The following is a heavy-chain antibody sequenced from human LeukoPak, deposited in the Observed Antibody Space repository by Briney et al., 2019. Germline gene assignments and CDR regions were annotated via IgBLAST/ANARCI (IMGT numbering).Heavy chain of an antibody. J-gene: IGHJ4*02. D-gene: IGHD6-13*01. V-gene: IGHV3-21*01. CDR1: GFTVSSNY. CDR3: ARDPALYSSSWYVPYLFDY. Sequence: GGSLRLSCAASGFTVSSNYMSWVRQAPGKGLEWVSSISSSTSYIYYADSVKGRFTISRDNAKNSLYLQMNSLRAEDTAVYYCARDPALYSSSWYVPYLFDYWGQGTLVTVSS. CDR2: ISSSTSYI.